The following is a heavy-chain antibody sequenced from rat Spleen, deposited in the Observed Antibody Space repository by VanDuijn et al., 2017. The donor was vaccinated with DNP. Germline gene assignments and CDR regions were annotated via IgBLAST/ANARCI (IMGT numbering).Heavy chain of an antibody. D-gene: IGHD4-1*01. CDR3: AWDRDINA. CDR1: GFTFSDYN. CDR2: ITNSGGST. J-gene: IGHJ4*01. Sequence: EVQLVESGGGLVQSGRSLKVSCAASGFTFSDYNMAWVRQAPKKGLEWVATITNSGGSTYYRDSVKGRFTISRDNAKSTLYLQMNNLKEEDTAIYYGAWDRDINAWVPGTSVTVSS. V-gene: IGHV5S10*01.